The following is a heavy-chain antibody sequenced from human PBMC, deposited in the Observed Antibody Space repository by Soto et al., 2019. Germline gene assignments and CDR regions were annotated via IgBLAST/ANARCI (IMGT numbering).Heavy chain of an antibody. CDR1: GFTFSSYA. D-gene: IGHD5-12*01. Sequence: GGSLRLSCAASGFTFSSYAMHWVRQAPGKGLEWVAVISYDGSNKYYADSVKGRFTISRDNSKNTLYLQMNSLRAEDTAVYYCARERWLRGFDYWGQGTLVTVSS. J-gene: IGHJ4*02. CDR2: ISYDGSNK. V-gene: IGHV3-30-3*01. CDR3: ARERWLRGFDY.